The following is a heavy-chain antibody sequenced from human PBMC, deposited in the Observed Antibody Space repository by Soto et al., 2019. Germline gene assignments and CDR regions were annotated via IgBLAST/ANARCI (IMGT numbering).Heavy chain of an antibody. CDR3: ARSGSYFHWFDP. CDR2: IYTSGST. V-gene: IGHV4-4*07. Sequence: SETVSLTCTVSGGSISSYYWSWIRQPAGKGLEWIGRIYTSGSTNYNPSLKSRVTMSVDTSKNQFSLKLSSVTAADTAVYYCARSGSYFHWFDPWGQGTLVTVSS. J-gene: IGHJ5*02. D-gene: IGHD1-26*01. CDR1: GGSISSYY.